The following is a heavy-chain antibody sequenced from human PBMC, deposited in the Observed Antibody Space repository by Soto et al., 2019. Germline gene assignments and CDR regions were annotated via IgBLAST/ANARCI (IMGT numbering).Heavy chain of an antibody. D-gene: IGHD3-10*01. J-gene: IGHJ3*02. CDR1: GFTVSYNY. CDR3: ARGMYGSGSYYIGDAFDM. V-gene: IGHV3-53*01. CDR2: IYRGGDT. Sequence: EVQLVESGGGLIQPGGSLRLSCAVSGFTVSYNYMNWVRQAPGKGLEWVSGIYRGGDTFYADSVKGRFTISRDNSKNTLYLQMTSLRAEDTAVYYCARGMYGSGSYYIGDAFDMWGQGTMVTVSS.